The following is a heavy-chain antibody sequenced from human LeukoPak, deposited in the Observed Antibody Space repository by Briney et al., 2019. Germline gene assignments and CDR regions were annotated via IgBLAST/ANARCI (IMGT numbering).Heavy chain of an antibody. CDR2: INHSGST. CDR1: GGSFSAYY. D-gene: IGHD3-10*01. Sequence: SETLSLTCAVHGGSFSAYYWSWIRQSPEKGLEWIGEINHSGSTNYNPSLKSRVTISVDTSKNQFSLKLSSVTAADTAVYYCARHRFSNYYYYMDVWGKGTTVTISS. V-gene: IGHV4-34*01. CDR3: ARHRFSNYYYYMDV. J-gene: IGHJ6*03.